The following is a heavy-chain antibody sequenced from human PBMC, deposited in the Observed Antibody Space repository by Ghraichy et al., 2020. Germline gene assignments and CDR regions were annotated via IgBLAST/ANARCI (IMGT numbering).Heavy chain of an antibody. D-gene: IGHD2-2*01. V-gene: IGHV3-33*01. Sequence: GGSLRLSCAASGFTFSSYGMHWVRQAPGKGLEWVAVIWYDGSNKYYADSVKGRFTISRDNSKNTLYLQMNSLRAEDTAVYYCARVGVVVPAATEYYYYGMDVWGQGTTVTVSS. J-gene: IGHJ6*02. CDR2: IWYDGSNK. CDR3: ARVGVVVPAATEYYYYGMDV. CDR1: GFTFSSYG.